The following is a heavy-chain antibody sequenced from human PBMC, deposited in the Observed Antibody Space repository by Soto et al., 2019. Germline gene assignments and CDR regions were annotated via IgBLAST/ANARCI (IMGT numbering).Heavy chain of an antibody. V-gene: IGHV3-30*18. Sequence: QVQLVESGGGVVQPGRSLRLSCAASGFTFSSYGMHWVRQAPGKGLEWVAVISYDGSNKYYADSVKGRFTISRDNSKNTLYLQMNSLRAEDTVVYYCAKDLRAHDYDSSGSAFDYWGQGTLVTVSS. CDR1: GFTFSSYG. CDR3: AKDLRAHDYDSSGSAFDY. D-gene: IGHD3-22*01. J-gene: IGHJ4*02. CDR2: ISYDGSNK.